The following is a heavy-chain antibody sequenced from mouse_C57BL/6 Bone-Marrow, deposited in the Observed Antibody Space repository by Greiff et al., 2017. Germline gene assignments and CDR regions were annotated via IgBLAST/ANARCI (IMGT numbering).Heavy chain of an antibody. CDR1: GFTFSSYA. Sequence: EVKVVASGEGLVKPGGSLKLSCAASGFTFSSYAMSWVRQTPEKRLAWVAYISSGGDYIYYADTVQGRFTISSDNARNTLYLQMSSLKSEDTAMYDCTRDHPYGNYFYGYYDVWGTGTTVTVTS. CDR3: TRDHPYGNYFYGYYDV. V-gene: IGHV5-9-1*02. D-gene: IGHD2-1*01. J-gene: IGHJ1*03. CDR2: ISSGGDYI.